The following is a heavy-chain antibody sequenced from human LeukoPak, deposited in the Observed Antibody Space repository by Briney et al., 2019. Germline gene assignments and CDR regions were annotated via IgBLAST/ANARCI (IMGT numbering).Heavy chain of an antibody. CDR2: IDPSDSET. V-gene: IGHV5-51*01. D-gene: IGHD3-9*01. CDR3: ARLNDILTGPFDY. Sequence: GESLKISCKGSGYSFTKYWIGWVRQMPGKGLEWMGNIDPSDSETRHSPSFQGQVTISVDKPISTAYLQWNSLKASDTAMYYCARLNDILTGPFDYWDQGTLVTVSS. J-gene: IGHJ4*02. CDR1: GYSFTKYW.